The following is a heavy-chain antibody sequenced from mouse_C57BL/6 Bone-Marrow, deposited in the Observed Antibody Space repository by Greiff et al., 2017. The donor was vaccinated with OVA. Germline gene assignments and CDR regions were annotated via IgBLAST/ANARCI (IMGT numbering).Heavy chain of an antibody. V-gene: IGHV1-55*01. CDR1: GYTFTSYW. J-gene: IGHJ3*01. D-gene: IGHD2-4*01. CDR3: ARSWDYEGAY. Sequence: QVQLKQPGAELVKPGASVKMSCKASGYTFTSYWITWVKQRPGQGLEWIGAIYPGSGSTNYNEKFKSKATLTVDTSSSTAYLQLSSLTSEDSAVYYCARSWDYEGAYWGQGTLVTVSA. CDR2: IYPGSGST.